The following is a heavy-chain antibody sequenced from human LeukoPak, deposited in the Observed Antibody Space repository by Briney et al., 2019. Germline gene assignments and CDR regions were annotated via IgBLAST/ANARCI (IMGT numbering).Heavy chain of an antibody. CDR2: INPHSGDT. Sequence: GASVKVSCKASEYTFTGYELHWVRQAPGQGLEWMGWINPHSGDTDYAQKFQGRVTMTRDTSISTAYMELSRLRSDDTAVYYCARWGGHCTSGLCYYFDCWGQGTLVTVSS. D-gene: IGHD2-8*01. J-gene: IGHJ4*02. CDR1: EYTFTGYE. CDR3: ARWGGHCTSGLCYYFDC. V-gene: IGHV1-2*02.